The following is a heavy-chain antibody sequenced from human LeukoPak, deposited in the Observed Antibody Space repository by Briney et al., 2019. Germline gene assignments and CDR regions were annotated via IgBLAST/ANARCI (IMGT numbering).Heavy chain of an antibody. CDR2: ISGSGGST. Sequence: PGGSLRLSCAASGFTFSSYAMSWVRQAPGKGLEWVSAISGSGGSTYYADSVKGRFTISRDNSKNTLYLQMNSLRAEDTAVYYCAKNTFGDYGDYGRAFDYWGQGTLVTVSS. CDR3: AKNTFGDYGDYGRAFDY. V-gene: IGHV3-23*01. J-gene: IGHJ4*02. CDR1: GFTFSSYA. D-gene: IGHD4-17*01.